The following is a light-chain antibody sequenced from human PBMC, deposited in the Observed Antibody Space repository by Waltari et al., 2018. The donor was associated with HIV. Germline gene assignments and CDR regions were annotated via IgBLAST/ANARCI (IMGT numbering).Light chain of an antibody. CDR3: HQYNNWPRT. Sequence: EIVMTQSPATLSVSPGERATLSCRASQSISNNVAWYQQKPGQAPRLLSNAASTRATGIPARFSGSGSGTEFTLTISSLQSEDLAVYYCHQYNNWPRTFGQGTKVEIK. J-gene: IGKJ1*01. CDR2: AAS. CDR1: QSISNN. V-gene: IGKV3-15*01.